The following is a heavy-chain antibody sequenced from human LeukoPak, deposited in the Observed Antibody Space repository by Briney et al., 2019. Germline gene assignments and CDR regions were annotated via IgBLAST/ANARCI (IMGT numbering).Heavy chain of an antibody. Sequence: SETLSLTCTVSGGSISSSSYYWGWIRQPPGKGLEWIGSIYYSGSTYYNPSLKSRVAISVDTSKNQFSLKLNSVTAADTAVYYCAREEGIVGANWLDPWGQGTLVTVSS. CDR1: GGSISSSSYY. D-gene: IGHD1-26*01. J-gene: IGHJ5*02. V-gene: IGHV4-39*07. CDR3: AREEGIVGANWLDP. CDR2: IYYSGST.